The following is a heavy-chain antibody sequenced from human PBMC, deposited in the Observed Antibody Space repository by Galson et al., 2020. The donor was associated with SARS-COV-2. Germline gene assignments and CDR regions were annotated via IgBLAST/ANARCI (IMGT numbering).Heavy chain of an antibody. J-gene: IGHJ4*02. V-gene: IGHV5-51*01. Sequence: GESLKISCKGSGYSFSSYWIGWVRQMPGKGLEWMGIIYPGDSNPRYSPSFQGQVTISADKSISTAYLQWSSLKASDTAMYYCARHGTWPYYYCGYWCQGTLVTVSS. D-gene: IGHD2-21*01. CDR3: ARHGTWPYYYCGY. CDR1: GYSFSSYW. CDR2: IYPGDSNP.